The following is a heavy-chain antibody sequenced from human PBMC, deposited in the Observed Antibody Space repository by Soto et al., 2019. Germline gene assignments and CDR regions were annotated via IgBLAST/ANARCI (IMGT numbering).Heavy chain of an antibody. CDR2: ISANGGAT. Sequence: EMQLLESGGGLVQPGGSLRLSCAASGFTFTSYAMNCVRQGPGKGLEWVSGISANGGATYYADSVKGRFNISRDNSKATLFPEMNSLTAEDTAVYFCVKDSRPYSGNYGGPYFDLRGRGTLVTVSA. J-gene: IGHJ2*01. CDR1: GFTFTSYA. CDR3: VKDSRPYSGNYGGPYFDL. D-gene: IGHD1-26*01. V-gene: IGHV3-23*01.